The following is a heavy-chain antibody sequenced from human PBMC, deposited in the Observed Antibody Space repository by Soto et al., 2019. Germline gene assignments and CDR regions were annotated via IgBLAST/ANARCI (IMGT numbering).Heavy chain of an antibody. V-gene: IGHV3-33*08. Sequence: PGGSLRLSCSASGFTFSSYGMHWVRQAPGKGLEWVAVIWYDGSNKYYADSVKGRFTISRDNSKNTLYLQMNSLRAEDTAVYYCARDGPLTKTQIDYWGQGTLVTVSS. J-gene: IGHJ4*02. CDR1: GFTFSSYG. D-gene: IGHD2-2*01. CDR2: IWYDGSNK. CDR3: ARDGPLTKTQIDY.